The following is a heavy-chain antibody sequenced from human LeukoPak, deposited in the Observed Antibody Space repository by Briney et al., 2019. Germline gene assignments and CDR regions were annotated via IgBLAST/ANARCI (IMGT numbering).Heavy chain of an antibody. D-gene: IGHD3-9*01. CDR1: GYTFTSYY. V-gene: IGHV1-46*01. CDR2: INLSGGST. CDR3: ARKVLTGYYNGPRYYYYYYGMDV. Sequence: ASVKVSCKASGYTFTSYYMHWVRQAPGQGLEWMGIINLSGGSTSYAQKFQGRVTMTRDTSTSTVYMELSSLRSEDTAVYYCARKVLTGYYNGPRYYYYYYGMDVWGQGTTVTVSS. J-gene: IGHJ6*02.